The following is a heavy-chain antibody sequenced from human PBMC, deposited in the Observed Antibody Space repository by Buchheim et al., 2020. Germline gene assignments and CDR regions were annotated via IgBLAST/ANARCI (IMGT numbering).Heavy chain of an antibody. CDR3: ARAKYGDDFDY. CDR1: GDSTTSSHW. J-gene: IGHJ4*02. V-gene: IGHV4-4*02. Sequence: QVQLQESGPGLVKPSGTLSLTCAVSGDSTTSSHWWSWVRQPPGKGLEWIGEIYRSGSTYYNPSLKSRVPISVDKSKNQFSLILSSVTAADTAVYYCARAKYGDDFDYWGQGTL. D-gene: IGHD4-17*01. CDR2: IYRSGST.